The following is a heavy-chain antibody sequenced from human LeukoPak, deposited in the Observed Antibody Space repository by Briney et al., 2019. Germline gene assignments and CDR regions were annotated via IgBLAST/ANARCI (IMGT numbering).Heavy chain of an antibody. J-gene: IGHJ4*02. D-gene: IGHD6-13*01. CDR3: ARGPGAATSYRP. CDR2: INPNSGAT. Sequence: ASVKVSCKASGYTFTGYYIHWVRQDPGQGLEWMGWINPNSGATNYAQKFQGRVTMTRDTSISTAYKELSRLGSDDTAVYFCARGPGAATSYRPWGQGTLVTVSS. V-gene: IGHV1-2*02. CDR1: GYTFTGYY.